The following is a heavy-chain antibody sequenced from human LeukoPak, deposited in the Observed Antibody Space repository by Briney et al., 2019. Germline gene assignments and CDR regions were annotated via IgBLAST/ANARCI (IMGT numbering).Heavy chain of an antibody. V-gene: IGHV4-59*12. Sequence: PSETLSLTCTVSGGSIRSYYWSWIRQPPGKGLEWIAYIYYSGSTNYNPSLKSRVTISVDTSKNQFSLKLSSVTAADTAVYYCARELRYFDWANGYFDPWGQGTLVTVSS. J-gene: IGHJ5*02. CDR1: GGSIRSYY. D-gene: IGHD3-9*01. CDR3: ARELRYFDWANGYFDP. CDR2: IYYSGST.